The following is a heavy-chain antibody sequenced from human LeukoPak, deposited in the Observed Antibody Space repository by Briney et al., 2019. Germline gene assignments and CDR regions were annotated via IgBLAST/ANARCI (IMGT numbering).Heavy chain of an antibody. D-gene: IGHD3-16*01. CDR1: GYTFTSYG. CDR3: ARVRNYASTDAFDI. J-gene: IGHJ3*02. V-gene: IGHV1-18*01. Sequence: ASVKVSCKASGYTFTSYGISWVRQAPGQGLEWMGWISAYNGNTNYAQKLQGRVTMTTDTSTSTAYMELRSLRSDDTAVYYCARVRNYASTDAFDIWGQGTMVTVSS. CDR2: ISAYNGNT.